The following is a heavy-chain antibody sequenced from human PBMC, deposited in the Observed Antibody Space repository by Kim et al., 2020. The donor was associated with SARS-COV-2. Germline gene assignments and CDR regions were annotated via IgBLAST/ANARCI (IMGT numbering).Heavy chain of an antibody. V-gene: IGHV1-46*03. CDR2: INPGGDFT. CDR3: SREPGNTFYFDR. Sequence: ASVKVSCKASGYTFTSYLIHWLRQAPGQGLEWMGEINPGGDFTRCAQNFQGRITMTSDTSTSTVYMEVSSLRSEDTAVYYCSREPGNTFYFDRWGQGTLVTVSS. J-gene: IGHJ4*02. CDR1: GYTFTSYL.